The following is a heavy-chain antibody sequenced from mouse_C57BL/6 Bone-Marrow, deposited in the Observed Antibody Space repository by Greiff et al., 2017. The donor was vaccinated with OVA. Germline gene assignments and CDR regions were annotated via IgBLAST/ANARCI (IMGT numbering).Heavy chain of an antibody. CDR2: IDPSDSYT. J-gene: IGHJ2*01. Sequence: VQLQQPGAELVMPGASVKLSCKASGYTFTSYWMHWVKQRPGQGLEWIGEIDPSDSYTNYNQKFKGKSTLTGDKSSSTAYMQLSSLTSEDSAVYYCAREYYDYGGYFDYWGQGTTLTVSS. D-gene: IGHD2-4*01. CDR1: GYTFTSYW. CDR3: AREYYDYGGYFDY. V-gene: IGHV1-69*01.